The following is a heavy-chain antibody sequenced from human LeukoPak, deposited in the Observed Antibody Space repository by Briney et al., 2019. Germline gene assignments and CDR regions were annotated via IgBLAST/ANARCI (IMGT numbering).Heavy chain of an antibody. J-gene: IGHJ4*02. D-gene: IGHD6-19*01. CDR3: ARGSRSQWLVFVYFDY. CDR1: GGSFSGYY. CDR2: INHSGST. Sequence: PSETLSLTCAVYGGSFSGYYWSWIRQPPGKGLEWIGEINHSGSTNYNPSLKSRVTISVDTSKNQFSLKLSSVTAADTAVDYCARGSRSQWLVFVYFDYWGQGTLVTVSS. V-gene: IGHV4-34*01.